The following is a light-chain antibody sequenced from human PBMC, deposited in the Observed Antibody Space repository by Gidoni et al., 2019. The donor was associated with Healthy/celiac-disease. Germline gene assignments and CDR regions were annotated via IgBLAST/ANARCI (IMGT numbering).Light chain of an antibody. J-gene: IGKJ2*01. CDR2: AAS. CDR3: QKSYRNLPYT. V-gene: IGKV1-39*01. CDR1: QSISSY. Sequence: DIQMTQSPSSLSASVGDRVTITCCAIQSISSYLKWYQQKPGKSPKLLIDAASSLQSGVPSRFSGSGSGTDFTLTISSLQHEDYATYYCQKSYRNLPYTFGQGTKLEIK.